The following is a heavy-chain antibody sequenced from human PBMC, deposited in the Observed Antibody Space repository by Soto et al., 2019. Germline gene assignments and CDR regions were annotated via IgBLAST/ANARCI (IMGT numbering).Heavy chain of an antibody. CDR1: GGSISSGGYY. CDR3: ARDRGGTGSGGGMDV. J-gene: IGHJ6*02. Sequence: QVQLQESGPGLVKPSQTLSLTCTVSGGSISSGGYYWSWIRQHPGKGLEWIGYIYYSGSTYYNPSLEGRVTISVDTSKNQVALKLSSVTAAGTAVYYCARDRGGTGSGGGMDVWGQGTTVTVSS. D-gene: IGHD1-1*01. CDR2: IYYSGST. V-gene: IGHV4-31*03.